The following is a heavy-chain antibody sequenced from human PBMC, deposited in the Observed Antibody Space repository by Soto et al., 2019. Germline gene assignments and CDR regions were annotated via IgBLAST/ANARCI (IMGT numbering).Heavy chain of an antibody. CDR3: ARDQGITYYYDSSGSTWDDAFDI. D-gene: IGHD3-22*01. CDR1: GFTFSSYS. CDR2: ISSSSSYI. V-gene: IGHV3-21*01. J-gene: IGHJ3*02. Sequence: GSLRLSCAASGFTFSSYSMNWVRQAPGKGLEWVSSISSSSSYIYYADSVKGRFTISRDNAKNSLYLQMNSLRAEDTAVYYCARDQGITYYYDSSGSTWDDAFDIWGQGTMVTVSS.